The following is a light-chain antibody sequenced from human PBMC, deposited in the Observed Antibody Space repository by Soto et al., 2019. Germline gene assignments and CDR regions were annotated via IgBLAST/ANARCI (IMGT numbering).Light chain of an antibody. CDR3: QHSTTWT. Sequence: DIQMTQSPSSLSASVGDRVTITCRASQGISTYLNWYQQKPGKAPKLLIYAASSLQSGVPSRFSGGGSETDFTLTISSLQPEDFATYSCQHSTTWTFGQGTKVDIK. CDR1: QGISTY. V-gene: IGKV1-39*01. CDR2: AAS. J-gene: IGKJ1*01.